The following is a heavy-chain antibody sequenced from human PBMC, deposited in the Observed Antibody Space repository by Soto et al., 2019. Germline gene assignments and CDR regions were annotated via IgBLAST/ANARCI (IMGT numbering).Heavy chain of an antibody. CDR1: GFSFSDYY. D-gene: IGHD3-22*01. CDR2: ISSTATYT. Sequence: GESLKISCAASGFSFSDYYMNWIRQAPGKGLEWLSYISSTATYTNYADSVRGRFTISRDSAKNSLYLDMNGLRAEDKAVYYCARARLVVEGRFDYWGQGTLVTVSS. J-gene: IGHJ4*02. CDR3: ARARLVVEGRFDY. V-gene: IGHV3-11*06.